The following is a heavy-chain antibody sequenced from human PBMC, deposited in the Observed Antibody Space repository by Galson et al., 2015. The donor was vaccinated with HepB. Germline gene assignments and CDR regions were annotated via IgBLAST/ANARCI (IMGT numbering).Heavy chain of an antibody. CDR3: ARGIAAPPGY. CDR2: ISYDGSNK. Sequence: SLRLSCAASGFTFSSYAMHWVRQAPGKGLEWVAVISYDGSNKYYADSVKGRFTISRDNSKNTLYLQMNSLRAEDTAVYYCARGIAAPPGYWGQGTLVTVSS. CDR1: GFTFSSYA. D-gene: IGHD6-25*01. V-gene: IGHV3-30-3*01. J-gene: IGHJ4*02.